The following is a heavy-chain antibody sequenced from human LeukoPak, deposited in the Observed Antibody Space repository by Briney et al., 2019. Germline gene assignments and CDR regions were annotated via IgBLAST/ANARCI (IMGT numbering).Heavy chain of an antibody. CDR3: ARALFDDSYYYYMDV. D-gene: IGHD2-21*01. CDR2: ISWNSGSI. Sequence: PGGSLRLSCAASGFTFDDYAMHWVRQAPGKGLEWVSGISWNSGSIGYADSVKGRFTISRDNSKNTLYLQMNSLRAEDTAVYYCARALFDDSYYYYMDVWGKGTTVTISS. J-gene: IGHJ6*03. V-gene: IGHV3-9*01. CDR1: GFTFDDYA.